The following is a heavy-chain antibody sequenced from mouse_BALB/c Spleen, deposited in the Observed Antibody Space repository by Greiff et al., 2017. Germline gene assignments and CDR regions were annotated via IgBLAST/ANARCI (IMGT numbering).Heavy chain of an antibody. Sequence: VQLQQSGAELARPGASVKMSCKASGYTFTSYTMHWVKQRPGQGLEWIGYINPSSGYTNYNQKFKDKATLTADKSSSTAYMQLSSLTSEGSAVYYCVSGGGTFGAVDYWGQGTSVTVSS. CDR1: GYTFTSYT. CDR2: INPSSGYT. J-gene: IGHJ4*01. V-gene: IGHV1-4*01. CDR3: VSGGGTFGAVDY. D-gene: IGHD3-2*02.